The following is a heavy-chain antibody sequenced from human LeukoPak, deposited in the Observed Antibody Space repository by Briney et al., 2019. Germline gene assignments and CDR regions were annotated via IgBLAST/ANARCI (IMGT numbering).Heavy chain of an antibody. V-gene: IGHV4-34*01. D-gene: IGHD6-6*01. CDR1: GGSFSGYY. CDR2: INHSGST. CDR3: ARGRRQLVRTGIDY. J-gene: IGHJ4*02. Sequence: SETLSLTCAVYGGSFSGYYWSWIRQPPGKGLEWIGEINHSGSTNYNPSLKSRVTISVDTSKNQFSLKLSSVTAADTAVYYCARGRRQLVRTGIDYWGQGTLVTVSS.